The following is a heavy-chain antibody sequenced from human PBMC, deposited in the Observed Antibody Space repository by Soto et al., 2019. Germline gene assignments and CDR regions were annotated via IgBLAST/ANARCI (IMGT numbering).Heavy chain of an antibody. V-gene: IGHV6-1*01. D-gene: IGHD1-20*01. CDR2: TYYRSKWYN. CDR3: ARWPYNWNRGGIDY. Sequence: PSPTLSLTCVISGDSVSSNSAAWNWIRQSPSRGLEWLGRTYYRSKWYNDYAVSVKSRITINPDTSKNQFSLQLNSVTPEDTAVYYCARWPYNWNRGGIDYWGQGTLVTVSS. CDR1: GDSVSSNSAA. J-gene: IGHJ4*02.